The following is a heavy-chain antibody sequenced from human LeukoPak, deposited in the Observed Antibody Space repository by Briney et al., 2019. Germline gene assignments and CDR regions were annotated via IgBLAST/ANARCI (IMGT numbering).Heavy chain of an antibody. J-gene: IGHJ4*02. D-gene: IGHD1-26*01. CDR2: INHSGST. CDR1: GGSFSGYY. CDR3: AAIDY. Sequence: SETLSLTCAVYGGSFSGYYWSWIRQPPGKGLEWIGEINHSGSTNYNPSLKSRVTISVDTSKNQFSLKLTSVTAADTAVYYCAAIDYWGQGALVTVSS. V-gene: IGHV4-34*01.